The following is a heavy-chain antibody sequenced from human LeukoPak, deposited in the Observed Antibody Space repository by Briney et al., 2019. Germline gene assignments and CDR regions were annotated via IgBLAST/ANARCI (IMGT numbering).Heavy chain of an antibody. J-gene: IGHJ4*02. V-gene: IGHV3-21*01. D-gene: IGHD6-13*01. CDR2: ISSSSSYI. CDR3: ASLGSGIAAAGTFIAD. CDR1: GFTFSSYS. Sequence: GGSLRPSCAASGFTFSSYSMNWVRQAPGKGLEWVSSISSSSSYIYYADSVKGRFTISRDNAKNSLYLQMNSLRAEDTAVYYCASLGSGIAAAGTFIADWGQGTLVTVSS.